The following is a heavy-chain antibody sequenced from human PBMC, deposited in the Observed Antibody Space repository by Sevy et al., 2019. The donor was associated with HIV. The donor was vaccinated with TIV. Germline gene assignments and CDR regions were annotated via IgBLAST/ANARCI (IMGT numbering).Heavy chain of an antibody. D-gene: IGHD3-22*01. CDR3: ARELDPYYYDSSGYYYRLDY. CDR2: IIPIFGTA. V-gene: IGHV1-69*01. CDR1: GGTFSSYA. J-gene: IGHJ4*02. Sequence: ASVKVSCKASGGTFSSYAISWVRQAPGQGLEWMGGIIPIFGTANYAQKFQGRVTITADASTSTAYMELSSLRSEDTAVYYCARELDPYYYDSSGYYYRLDYWGQGTLVTVSS.